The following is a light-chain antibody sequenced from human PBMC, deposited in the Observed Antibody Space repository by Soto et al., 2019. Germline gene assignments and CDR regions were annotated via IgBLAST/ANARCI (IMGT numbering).Light chain of an antibody. CDR1: QSVSSSY. Sequence: EIVLTQSPGTLSLSPGERATLSCRASQSVSSSYLAWYQQKPGQAPRLLIYGTSSRATGIPDRFSGSGSGTDFTRTISRLEPEDCAVYYGQQYGSSHSFTFGPGTKVDIK. V-gene: IGKV3-20*01. CDR2: GTS. J-gene: IGKJ3*01. CDR3: QQYGSSHSFT.